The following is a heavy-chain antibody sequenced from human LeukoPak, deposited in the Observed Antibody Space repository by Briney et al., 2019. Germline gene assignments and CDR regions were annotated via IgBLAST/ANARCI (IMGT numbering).Heavy chain of an antibody. CDR1: GGSINNRSYY. Sequence: SETLSLTCTLSGGSINNRSYYWAWIRQTPGKGLEWIGSVYYTGSTYYAASLKTRVTISVDTSKNQFSLSLRSATAADTAFYFCARKTVTMIVVSSDADDAFDIWGQGTMVIVSS. D-gene: IGHD3-22*01. V-gene: IGHV4-39*07. CDR3: ARKTVTMIVVSSDADDAFDI. CDR2: VYYTGST. J-gene: IGHJ3*02.